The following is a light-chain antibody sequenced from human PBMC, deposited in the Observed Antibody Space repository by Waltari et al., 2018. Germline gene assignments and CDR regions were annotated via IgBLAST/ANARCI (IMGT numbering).Light chain of an antibody. Sequence: EIVLTQSPGTLSSSPGERATLSCRASQSVSSSYLAWYQQKPGQAPRLLIYGASSRATGITDRFSGSGSGTDFTLTISRLEPEDFAVYYCQQYGRSPRTFGQGTRLEIK. CDR2: GAS. V-gene: IGKV3-20*01. J-gene: IGKJ5*01. CDR1: QSVSSSY. CDR3: QQYGRSPRT.